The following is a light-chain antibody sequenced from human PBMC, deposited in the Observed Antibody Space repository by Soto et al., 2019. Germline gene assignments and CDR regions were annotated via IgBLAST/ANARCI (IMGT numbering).Light chain of an antibody. J-gene: IGLJ1*01. CDR2: SNY. CDR1: SSNVGSLS. V-gene: IGLV1-44*01. CDR3: AAWDGSRNGVYV. Sequence: QSVLTQAPSASGTPGQRVTISCSGSSSNVGSLSVDWYQHLPGTAPKLLIHSNYQRPSGVPDRFSGSKSGTSASLTINGLQSEDEADYYCAAWDGSRNGVYVFGTGTKVTVL.